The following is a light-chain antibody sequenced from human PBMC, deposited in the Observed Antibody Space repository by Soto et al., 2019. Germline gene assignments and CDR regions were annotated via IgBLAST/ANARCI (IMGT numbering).Light chain of an antibody. V-gene: IGKV3-20*01. Sequence: IVMTHSPDTLSFFLGERPILCFTASQSVSSSYLAWYQQKPGQAPRLLIYGASSRATGIPDRFSGSGSGTDFTLTISRLEPKDFAVYYCQQFGSDVTFGQGTKVDI. CDR1: QSVSSSY. CDR2: GAS. CDR3: QQFGSDVT. J-gene: IGKJ1*01.